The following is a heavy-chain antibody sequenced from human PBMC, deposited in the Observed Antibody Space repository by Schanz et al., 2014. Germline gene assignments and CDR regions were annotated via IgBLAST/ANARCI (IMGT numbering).Heavy chain of an antibody. CDR2: IYYSGST. Sequence: QVQLQESGPGLVKPSETLSLTCTVSSASIRTYYWSWIRQPPGKGLEWIGYIYYSGSTTYNPSIKRRVTISVDTSKKQFSLNLSSVTAADTAVYYCARGRVVPAAPEFDYWGQGILVTVSS. D-gene: IGHD2-2*01. V-gene: IGHV4-59*01. CDR3: ARGRVVPAAPEFDY. J-gene: IGHJ4*02. CDR1: SASIRTYY.